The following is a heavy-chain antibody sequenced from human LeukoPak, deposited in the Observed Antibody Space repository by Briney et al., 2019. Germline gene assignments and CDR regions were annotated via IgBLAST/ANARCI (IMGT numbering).Heavy chain of an antibody. V-gene: IGHV3-23*01. CDR3: ATASVTAYDY. Sequence: HPGGSLRLSCAASGFTFSRNSMSWVRQAPGKGLEWVSAISSSDGSTYYADSVKGRFTISRDNSKNTLYLQMNSLRAEDTAVYYCATASVTAYDYWGQGTLVTVSS. D-gene: IGHD2-21*02. J-gene: IGHJ4*02. CDR1: GFTFSRNS. CDR2: ISSSDGST.